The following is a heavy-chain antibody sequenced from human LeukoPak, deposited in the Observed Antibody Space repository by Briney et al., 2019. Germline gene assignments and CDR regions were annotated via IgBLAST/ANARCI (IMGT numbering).Heavy chain of an antibody. D-gene: IGHD1-7*01. CDR3: TREGMGTTFSAWFDP. J-gene: IGHJ5*02. CDR2: VSSDGSID. CDR1: GFTFSSYG. V-gene: IGHV3-30*03. Sequence: KSGGSLRLSCAASGFTFSSYGMHWVRQAPGKGLEWVAVVSSDGSIDYYADSVRGRFTVSRDNSKNTMYLQVNSLRAEDTAVYYCTREGMGTTFSAWFDPWGQGTLVTVSS.